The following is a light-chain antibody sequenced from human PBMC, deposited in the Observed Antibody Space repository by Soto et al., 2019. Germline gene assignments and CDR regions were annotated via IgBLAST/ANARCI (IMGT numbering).Light chain of an antibody. V-gene: IGKV2-28*01. J-gene: IGKJ1*01. Sequence: DIVMTQSPLSLPVTPGEPASISCKSSQSLLHSNGYNYLDWYLQKPGQSPQLLIYLGSNRSSGVPDRFSGSGSGTDFTLKIYRVEAEDVGVYYCMQALQTSWTFCQGTKVEIK. CDR1: QSLLHSNGYNY. CDR3: MQALQTSWT. CDR2: LGS.